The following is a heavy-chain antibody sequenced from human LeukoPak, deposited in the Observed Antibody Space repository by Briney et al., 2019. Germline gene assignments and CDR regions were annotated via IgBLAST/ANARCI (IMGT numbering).Heavy chain of an antibody. J-gene: IGHJ4*02. Sequence: LPGRSLRLSCAASGFTFSTYAMSWVRQAPGKGLEWVSALSPSGGITYYEDSVKGRFTISRDNSKNTLYLQMNSLRAEDTAVYYCAKGVNYFVLEYWGQGTLVTISS. D-gene: IGHD3-10*02. V-gene: IGHV3-23*01. CDR1: GFTFSTYA. CDR3: AKGVNYFVLEY. CDR2: LSPSGGIT.